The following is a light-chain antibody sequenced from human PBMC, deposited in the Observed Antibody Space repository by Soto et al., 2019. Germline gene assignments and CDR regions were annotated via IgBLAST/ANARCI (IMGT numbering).Light chain of an antibody. Sequence: VLAQPASVSGSPGQSITVSCTGTTSDVGAYNYVSWYQQYPGKAPKLIIYEVSNRPSGISDRFSGSKSGNTASLTISGLQTEDEADFYCSSYTTASTYVFGTGTKVTVL. J-gene: IGLJ1*01. V-gene: IGLV2-14*01. CDR2: EVS. CDR3: SSYTTASTYV. CDR1: TSDVGAYNY.